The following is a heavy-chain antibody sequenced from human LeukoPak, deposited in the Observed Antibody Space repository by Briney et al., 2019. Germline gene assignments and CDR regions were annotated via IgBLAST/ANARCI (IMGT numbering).Heavy chain of an antibody. CDR3: ARSPALNYYDSSGYYYAFYY. CDR1: GYTFTSYG. D-gene: IGHD3-22*01. J-gene: IGHJ4*01. Sequence: ASVKVSCKASGYTFTSYGISWVRQAPGQGLEWMGWISAYNGNTNYAQKLQGRVTMTTDTSTSTAYMELRSLRSDDTAVYYCARSPALNYYDSSGYYYAFYYWGQGTLVTVSS. V-gene: IGHV1-18*01. CDR2: ISAYNGNT.